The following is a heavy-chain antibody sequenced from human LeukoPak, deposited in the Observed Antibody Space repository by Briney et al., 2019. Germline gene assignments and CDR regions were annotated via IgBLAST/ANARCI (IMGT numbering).Heavy chain of an antibody. J-gene: IGHJ3*02. CDR2: IKRKTDGGTT. V-gene: IGHV3-15*01. CDR1: GLSFTNAW. CDR3: ASLKTIVATSDI. Sequence: PGGSLRLSCAASGLSFTNAWMSWVRQAPGKGLEWVGRIKRKTDGGTTEYGAPVKGRFTISRDDSKDTLYLQMNSLKTEDTAVYYCASLKTIVATSDIWGQGTMVTVSS. D-gene: IGHD5-12*01.